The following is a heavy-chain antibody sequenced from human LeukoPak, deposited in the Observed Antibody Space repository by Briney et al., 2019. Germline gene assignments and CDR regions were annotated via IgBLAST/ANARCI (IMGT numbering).Heavy chain of an antibody. CDR1: GYAFTGYY. Sequence: ASVKLSFKTSGYAFTGYYMHCGRQAPGQGLEWMGWINPNSGATTYAQRFQGRVTMTRDTSICTAYMELSRLRSDDTAVYYCARAYIVVVPAAISWFDPWGQGTLVTVSS. D-gene: IGHD2-2*02. J-gene: IGHJ5*02. CDR2: INPNSGAT. CDR3: ARAYIVVVPAAISWFDP. V-gene: IGHV1-2*02.